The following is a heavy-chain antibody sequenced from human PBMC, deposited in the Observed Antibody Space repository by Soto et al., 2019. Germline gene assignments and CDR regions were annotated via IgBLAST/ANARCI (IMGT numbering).Heavy chain of an antibody. V-gene: IGHV3-15*01. CDR1: GFTFSNAW. Sequence: GESLKISCAASGFTFSNAWMSWVRQAPGKGLEWVGRIKSKTDGGTTDYAAPVKGRFTISRDDSKNTLYLQMNSLKTEDTAVYYCTTPETYYYGSGSYYNVGSDYWGQGTLVTVSS. J-gene: IGHJ4*02. CDR2: IKSKTDGGTT. CDR3: TTPETYYYGSGSYYNVGSDY. D-gene: IGHD3-10*01.